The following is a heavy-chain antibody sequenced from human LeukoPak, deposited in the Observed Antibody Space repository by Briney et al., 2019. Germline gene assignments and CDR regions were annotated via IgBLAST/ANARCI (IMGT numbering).Heavy chain of an antibody. CDR2: IRYDGGNK. CDR3: ARDFSGGSCYFGY. Sequence: PGGSLRLSCAASGCTFSSYGMHWDRQAPGKGLEWVAFIRYDGGNKYYADSVKGRLTISRDNSKNTLYLQMSSLRAEDTAVYYCARDFSGGSCYFGYWGQGALVTVSS. J-gene: IGHJ4*02. V-gene: IGHV3-30*02. D-gene: IGHD2-15*01. CDR1: GCTFSSYG.